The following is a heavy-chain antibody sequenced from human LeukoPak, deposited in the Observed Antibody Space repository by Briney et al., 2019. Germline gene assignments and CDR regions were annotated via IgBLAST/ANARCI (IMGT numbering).Heavy chain of an antibody. D-gene: IGHD6-13*01. Sequence: PSETLSLTCAVYGGSFSGYYWSWIRQPPGKGLEWIWEINHSGSTNYNPSLKSRVTISVDTSKNQFSLTAADTAVYYCARGIGIAAAGHFDYWGQGTLVTVSS. V-gene: IGHV4-34*01. CDR2: INHSGST. J-gene: IGHJ4*02. CDR3: ARGIGIAAAGHFDY. CDR1: GGSFSGYY.